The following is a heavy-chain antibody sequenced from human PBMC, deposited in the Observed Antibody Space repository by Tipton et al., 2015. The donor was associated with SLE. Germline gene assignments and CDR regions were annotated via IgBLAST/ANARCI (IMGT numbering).Heavy chain of an antibody. CDR2: INHSGRT. D-gene: IGHD3-22*01. V-gene: IGHV4-34*01. J-gene: IGHJ5*02. CDR1: GGSLSGYY. Sequence: TLSLTCAVYGGSLSGYYWSWIRQPPGKGLEWIGEINHSGRTNYYPSLKSRVTISVDTSKNQFSLKLSSVTAADTAVYYCARDSSGYYWFDPWGQGTLVTVSS. CDR3: ARDSSGYYWFDP.